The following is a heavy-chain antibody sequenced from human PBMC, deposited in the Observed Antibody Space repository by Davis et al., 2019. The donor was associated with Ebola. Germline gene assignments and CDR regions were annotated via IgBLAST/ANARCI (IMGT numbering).Heavy chain of an antibody. CDR3: AKAGGYHGFDY. CDR2: ISSNSGGT. J-gene: IGHJ4*02. CDR1: GFTFSNYA. D-gene: IGHD3-16*01. Sequence: GGSLRLSCSASGFTFSNYAMHWVRQAPGKGLEYVSTISSNSGGTHYADSVKRRFTISRDNSKNTLYLQMNSLRAEDTAVYYCAKAGGYHGFDYWGQGTLVTVSS. V-gene: IGHV3-64*04.